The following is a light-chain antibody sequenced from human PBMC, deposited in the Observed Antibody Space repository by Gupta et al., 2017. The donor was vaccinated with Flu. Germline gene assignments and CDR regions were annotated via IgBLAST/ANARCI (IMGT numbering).Light chain of an antibody. CDR1: QSVLWSPNNKNF. CDR2: WAS. J-gene: IGKJ2*01. Sequence: SLGETATITCKSSQSVLWSPNNKNFLAWYQQKPGQPPKKVILWASTRESGVPDRFSGSGSGTNFTLTISSLQAEDVAVYYCHQYDSSPYTFGQGTKLEIK. CDR3: HQYDSSPYT. V-gene: IGKV4-1*01.